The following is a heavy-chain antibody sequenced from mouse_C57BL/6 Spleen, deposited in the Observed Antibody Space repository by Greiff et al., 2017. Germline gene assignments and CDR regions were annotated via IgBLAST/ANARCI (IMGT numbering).Heavy chain of an antibody. Sequence: EVKLEESGPGLVKPSQSLSLTCSVTGYSITSGYYWNWIRQFPGNKLEWKGYISYDGSNNYNPSLKNQISITRDTSKNQCFLKLNSVTTEDTATYYCAIYYDYEGDYWGQGTTLTVSS. CDR2: ISYDGSN. CDR1: GYSITSGYY. J-gene: IGHJ2*01. CDR3: AIYYDYEGDY. V-gene: IGHV3-6*01. D-gene: IGHD2-4*01.